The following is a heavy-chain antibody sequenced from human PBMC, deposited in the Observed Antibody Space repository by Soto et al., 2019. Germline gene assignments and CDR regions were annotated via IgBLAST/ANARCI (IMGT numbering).Heavy chain of an antibody. D-gene: IGHD6-19*01. CDR1: GFIFSSYA. J-gene: IGHJ4*02. CDR2: ISGSGTTT. CDR3: VKTHSGWYTPFDS. Sequence: EVQLLESGGGLEQPGGSLRLSCAASGFIFSSYALSWVRQAPGKGLEWVSAISGSGTTTYYADSVKGRFTFSRDNSKNMLYLQMNSPRAEDTAVYYCVKTHSGWYTPFDSWGQGTLVTVSS. V-gene: IGHV3-23*01.